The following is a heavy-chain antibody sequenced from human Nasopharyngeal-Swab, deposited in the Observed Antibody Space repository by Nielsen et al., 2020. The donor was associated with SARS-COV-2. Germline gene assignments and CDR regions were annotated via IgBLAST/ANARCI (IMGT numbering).Heavy chain of an antibody. CDR2: IYPGDSDT. J-gene: IGHJ3*02. Sequence: GESLKISCKGSGYSFTSYWIGWVRQMPGKGLEWMGIIYPGDSDTRYSPSFQGQVTISADKSISTAYLQWSSLKASDTAMYYCARRPRGEGATNMAAFDIWGQGTMVTVSS. V-gene: IGHV5-51*01. CDR1: GYSFTSYW. D-gene: IGHD1-26*01. CDR3: ARRPRGEGATNMAAFDI.